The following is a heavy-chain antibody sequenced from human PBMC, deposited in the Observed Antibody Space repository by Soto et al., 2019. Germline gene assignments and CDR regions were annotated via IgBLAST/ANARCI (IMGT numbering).Heavy chain of an antibody. V-gene: IGHV3-23*01. Sequence: GGSLRLSFTASRSTFSSYAMSWVRQAPGKGLEWVSAISGSGGSTYYADSVKGRFTISRDNSDNTLYLQMNSLRAEDTAVYYCAKGRDPTSGTPIRPFHYWGQGTLVTVSS. J-gene: IGHJ4*02. D-gene: IGHD3-10*01. CDR2: ISGSGGST. CDR3: AKGRDPTSGTPIRPFHY. CDR1: RSTFSSYA.